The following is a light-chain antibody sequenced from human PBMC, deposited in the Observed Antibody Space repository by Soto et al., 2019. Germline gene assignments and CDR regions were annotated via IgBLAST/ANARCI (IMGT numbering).Light chain of an antibody. V-gene: IGLV2-23*02. CDR2: EVS. CDR1: SSDVGSYNL. CDR3: CSYAGSRSYV. Sequence: QSALTQPGSVSGSPVQSITISCTGTSSDVGSYNLVSWYQQHPGKAPKLMIYEVSKRPSGVSNRFSGSKSGNTASLTISGLQAEDEADYYCCSYAGSRSYVFGTGTKVTVL. J-gene: IGLJ1*01.